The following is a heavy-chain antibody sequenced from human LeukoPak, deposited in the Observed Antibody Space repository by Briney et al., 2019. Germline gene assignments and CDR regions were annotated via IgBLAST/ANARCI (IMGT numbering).Heavy chain of an antibody. V-gene: IGHV4-4*09. J-gene: IGHJ5*02. CDR3: ARQKLELRGWFDP. CDR2: IYTSGST. CDR1: GGSISSYY. Sequence: PSETLSLTCTVSGGSISSYYWSWIRQPPGKGLEWIGYIYTSGSTNYSPSLKSRVTISVDTSKNQFSLKLSSVTAADTAVYYCARQKLELRGWFDPWGQGTLVTVSS. D-gene: IGHD1-7*01.